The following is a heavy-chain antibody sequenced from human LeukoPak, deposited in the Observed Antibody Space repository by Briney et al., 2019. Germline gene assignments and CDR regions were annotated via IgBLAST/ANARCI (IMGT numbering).Heavy chain of an antibody. V-gene: IGHV3-48*03. J-gene: IGHJ5*02. CDR1: GFTFNTYE. CDR2: ISSSGTTT. CDR3: ARDRTVRASYWFDP. D-gene: IGHD3-10*01. Sequence: PGGSLRLSCVASGFTFNTYEMNWVRQAPGKGLEWVSYISSSGTTTYYADSLKGRFTISRDNAKNSLYLQMNSLRAEDTAVYYCARDRTVRASYWFDPWGQGTLVTVSS.